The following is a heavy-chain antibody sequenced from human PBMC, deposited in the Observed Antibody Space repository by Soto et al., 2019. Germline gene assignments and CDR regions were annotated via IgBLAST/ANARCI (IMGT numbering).Heavy chain of an antibody. CDR3: ARDSDYGGNPIRYFDL. V-gene: IGHV3-33*01. D-gene: IGHD4-17*01. CDR1: GFTFSSYG. Sequence: QVQLVESGGGVVQPGRSLRLSCAASGFTFSSYGMHWVRQAPGKGLEWVAVIWYDGSNKYYADSVKGRFTISRDNSKNSRDLQMNSLRAEDTAVYYCARDSDYGGNPIRYFDLWGRGTLVTVSS. J-gene: IGHJ2*01. CDR2: IWYDGSNK.